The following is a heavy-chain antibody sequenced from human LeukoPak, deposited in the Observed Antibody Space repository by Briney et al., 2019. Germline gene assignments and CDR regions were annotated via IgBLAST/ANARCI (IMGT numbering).Heavy chain of an antibody. CDR1: GYTFTGYY. CDR3: ARVGTVVVPAAIRGYYMDV. J-gene: IGHJ6*03. D-gene: IGHD2-2*01. CDR2: INPNSGGT. Sequence: ASVKVSCKASGYTFTGYYMHWVRQAPGQGLEWMGWINPNSGGTNYAQKFQGRVTMTRDTSISTAYMELSRLRSDDTAVCYCARVGTVVVPAAIRGYYMDVWGKGTTVTVSS. V-gene: IGHV1-2*02.